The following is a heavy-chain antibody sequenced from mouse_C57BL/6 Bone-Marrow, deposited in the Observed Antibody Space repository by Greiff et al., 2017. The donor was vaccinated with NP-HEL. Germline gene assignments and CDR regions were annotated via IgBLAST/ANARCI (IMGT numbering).Heavy chain of an antibody. CDR1: GFTFSSYG. D-gene: IGHD2-1*01. CDR2: ISSGGSYT. J-gene: IGHJ3*01. Sequence: EVKLVESGGDLVKPGGSLKLSCAASGFTFSSYGMSWVRQTPDKRLEWVATISSGGSYTYYPDSVKGRFTISRDNAKNTRYLQMSSLKSEDTAMYYCARQGCGNYAWFAYWGQGTLVTVSA. CDR3: ARQGCGNYAWFAY. V-gene: IGHV5-6*01.